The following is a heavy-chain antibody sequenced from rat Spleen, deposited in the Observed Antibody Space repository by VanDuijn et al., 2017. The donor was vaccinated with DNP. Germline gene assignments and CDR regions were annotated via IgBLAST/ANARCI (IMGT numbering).Heavy chain of an antibody. CDR3: ARPDY. CDR1: GFTFSDYN. Sequence: EVQLVESGGGLVQPGRSLKLSCSASGFTFSDYNMAWVRQAPQKGLEWVATISYAGGSTHYRDSVKGRFTASRDNTKSTLYLQMDSLRSEDTATYYCARPDYWGQGVMVTVSS. V-gene: IGHV5-7*01. J-gene: IGHJ2*01. CDR2: ISYAGGST.